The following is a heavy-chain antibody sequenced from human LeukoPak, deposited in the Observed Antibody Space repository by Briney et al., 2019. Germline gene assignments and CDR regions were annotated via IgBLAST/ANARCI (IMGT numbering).Heavy chain of an antibody. J-gene: IGHJ3*02. Sequence: ASVKVSCKASGYTFTSYYMHWVRQAPGQGLEWMGIINPSGGSTSYAQKFQGRVTMTTDTSTSTAYMELRSLRSDDTAVYYCARDLAGYSSRLGIWGQGTMVTVSS. CDR2: INPSGGST. D-gene: IGHD6-13*01. V-gene: IGHV1-46*01. CDR3: ARDLAGYSSRLGI. CDR1: GYTFTSYY.